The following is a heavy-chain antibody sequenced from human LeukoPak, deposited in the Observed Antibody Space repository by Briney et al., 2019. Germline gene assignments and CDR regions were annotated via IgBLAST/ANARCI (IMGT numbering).Heavy chain of an antibody. D-gene: IGHD6-19*01. V-gene: IGHV1-69*06. CDR2: IIPIFGTA. CDR3: ARETGYSSGGGSDY. Sequence: GSSVKVSCKASRGTFSSYAISWVRQAPGQGLEWMGGIIPIFGTANYAQKFQGRVTITADKSTSTDYMELSSLRSEDTAVYYCARETGYSSGGGSDYWGQGTLVTVSS. CDR1: RGTFSSYA. J-gene: IGHJ4*02.